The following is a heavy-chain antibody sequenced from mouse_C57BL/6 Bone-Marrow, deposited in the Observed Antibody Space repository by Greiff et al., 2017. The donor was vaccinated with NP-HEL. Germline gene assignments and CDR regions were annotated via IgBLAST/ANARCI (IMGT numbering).Heavy chain of an antibody. J-gene: IGHJ3*01. Sequence: VQLKQSGGGLVKPGGSLKLSCAASGFTFSSYAMSWVRQTPEKRLEWVATISDGGSYTYYPDNVKGRFTISRDNAKNNLYLQMSHLKSEDTAMYYCARAQTAQATFFAYWGQGTLVTVSA. CDR3: ARAQTAQATFFAY. V-gene: IGHV5-4*01. D-gene: IGHD3-2*02. CDR1: GFTFSSYA. CDR2: ISDGGSYT.